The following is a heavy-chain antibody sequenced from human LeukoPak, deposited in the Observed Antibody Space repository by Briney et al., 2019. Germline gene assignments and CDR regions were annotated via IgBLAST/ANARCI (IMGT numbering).Heavy chain of an antibody. D-gene: IGHD3-10*01. CDR2: IYWDDDK. CDR1: GFSLSTSGVG. J-gene: IGHJ4*02. V-gene: IGHV2-5*02. CDR3: ARLTEITMVRGVIRALFDY. Sequence: SGPTLVKPTQTLTLTCTFSGFSLSTSGVGVGWIRQTPGKALEWLSLIYWDDDKRYSPSLKSRLTITKDTSKNQVVLTMTNMDPVDTATYYCARLTEITMVRGVIRALFDYWGQGTLVTVSS.